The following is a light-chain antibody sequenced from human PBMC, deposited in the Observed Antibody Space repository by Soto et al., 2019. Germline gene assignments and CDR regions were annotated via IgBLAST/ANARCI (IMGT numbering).Light chain of an antibody. CDR1: QNIDSW. CDR2: DAS. CDR3: QQYDTYPLT. J-gene: IGKJ1*01. Sequence: DIQMAQSPSTRSASVGDRVTITCRASQNIDSWLAWYQHKPGKAAKVLIYDASSLETGVPSRFSGSGSGTEFSLTISSLRPDDFATYYCQQYDTYPLTFGQGTKVEIK. V-gene: IGKV1-5*01.